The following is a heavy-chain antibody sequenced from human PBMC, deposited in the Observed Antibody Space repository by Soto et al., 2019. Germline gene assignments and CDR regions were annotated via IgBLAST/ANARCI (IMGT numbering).Heavy chain of an antibody. V-gene: IGHV1-2*02. Sequence: ASVKVSCKASGYTFTGYYMHWVRQAPGQGLEWMGWINPNSGGTNYAQKFQGRVTMTRDTSISTAYMELSRLRSDDTAVYYCARFAAVATSLAVAGPYSSGLNPWGQGTLVTVSS. J-gene: IGHJ5*02. CDR1: GYTFTGYY. CDR2: INPNSGGT. CDR3: ARFAAVATSLAVAGPYSSGLNP. D-gene: IGHD6-19*01.